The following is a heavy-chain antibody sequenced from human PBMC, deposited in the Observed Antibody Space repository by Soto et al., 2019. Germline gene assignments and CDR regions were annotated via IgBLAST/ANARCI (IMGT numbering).Heavy chain of an antibody. CDR3: ARDSRDADTARNLDY. D-gene: IGHD5-18*01. CDR2: IWYDGSNK. CDR1: GFTFSSYG. Sequence: XESLRLSCAAPGFTFSSYGMHWVRQAPGKGLEWVAVIWYDGSNKYYADSVKGRFTISRDNSKNTLYLQMNSLRAEDTAVYYCARDSRDADTARNLDYWGQGTLVTVSS. J-gene: IGHJ4*02. V-gene: IGHV3-33*01.